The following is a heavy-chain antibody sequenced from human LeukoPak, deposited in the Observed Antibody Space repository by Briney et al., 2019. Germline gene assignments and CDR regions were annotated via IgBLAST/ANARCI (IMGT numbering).Heavy chain of an antibody. CDR3: ASGAYCGGDCYFGY. Sequence: GPVKVSCKASGNTFTGYYMHWVRQAPGQGLEWMGWINPNSGGTNYAQKFQGRVTMTRDTSISTAYMELSRLRSDDTAVYYCASGAYCGGDCYFGYWGQGTLVTVSS. V-gene: IGHV1-2*02. J-gene: IGHJ4*02. CDR1: GNTFTGYY. D-gene: IGHD2-21*02. CDR2: INPNSGGT.